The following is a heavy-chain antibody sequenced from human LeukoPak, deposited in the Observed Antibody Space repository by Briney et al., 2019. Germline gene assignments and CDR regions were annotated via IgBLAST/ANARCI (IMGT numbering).Heavy chain of an antibody. D-gene: IGHD6-13*01. V-gene: IGHV3-23*01. J-gene: IGHJ4*02. Sequence: GGSLRLSCAASGFTFSSYAMSWVRQAPGKGLEWVSAISGSGGSTYYADSVKGRFTISRDNSKNTLYLQMNSLRAEDTAVYYCAKEGKVTPSSSWYLDYWGQGTLVTVSS. CDR2: ISGSGGST. CDR3: AKEGKVTPSSSWYLDY. CDR1: GFTFSSYA.